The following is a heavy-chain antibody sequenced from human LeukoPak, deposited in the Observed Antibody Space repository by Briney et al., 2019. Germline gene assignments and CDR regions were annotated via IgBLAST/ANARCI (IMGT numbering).Heavy chain of an antibody. Sequence: SETLSLTCTVSGGSISSSAYYWSWIRQPPGKGLEWIGYIYHSGSTYYNPSLKSRVTISVDRSKNQFSLKLSSVTAADTAVYYCAREVAAAGRYYFDYWGQGTLVAVSS. CDR2: IYHSGST. D-gene: IGHD6-13*01. CDR1: GGSISSSAYY. CDR3: AREVAAAGRYYFDY. V-gene: IGHV4-30-2*01. J-gene: IGHJ4*02.